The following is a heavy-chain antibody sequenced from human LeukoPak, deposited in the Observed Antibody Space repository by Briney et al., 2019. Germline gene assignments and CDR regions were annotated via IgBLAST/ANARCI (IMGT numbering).Heavy chain of an antibody. CDR3: ARDYYDSSGYAFDI. J-gene: IGHJ3*02. Sequence: GGSLRLSCAASGFIFSSYGVHWVRQAPGKGLEWVAFIRYDGSNKYYADSVKGRFTISRDNAKNSLYLQMNSLRAEDTAVYYCARDYYDSSGYAFDIWGQGTMVTVSS. V-gene: IGHV3-30*02. CDR2: IRYDGSNK. D-gene: IGHD3-22*01. CDR1: GFIFSSYG.